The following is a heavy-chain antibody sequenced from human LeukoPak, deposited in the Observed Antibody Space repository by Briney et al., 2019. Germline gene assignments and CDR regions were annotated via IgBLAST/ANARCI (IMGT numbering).Heavy chain of an antibody. D-gene: IGHD4-11*01. V-gene: IGHV3-30*02. J-gene: IGHJ4*02. Sequence: GGSLRLSCAASGLTFSSYVMHWVRQAPGKGLEWVAFIPYDGSKNSYTDSVKGRFTISRDNSRNTLYLQMNTLRAEDTAVYYCAKDGGNYEFDYWGQGTLVTVSA. CDR2: IPYDGSKN. CDR3: AKDGGNYEFDY. CDR1: GLTFSSYV.